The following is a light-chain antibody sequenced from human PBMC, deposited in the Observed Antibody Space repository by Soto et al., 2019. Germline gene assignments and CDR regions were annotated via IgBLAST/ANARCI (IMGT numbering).Light chain of an antibody. V-gene: IGKV4-1*01. CDR1: QSVLHSSHNKNY. Sequence: DSVMTQSPDSLAVSLGESATINCKSSQSVLHSSHNKNYLAWYQQKPGQPPKLLIYWASTRKSGVPDRFSGSGSGTDFTLTISSLQAEDVAVYYCQHYYTTPRTFGQGTKVEIK. CDR3: QHYYTTPRT. CDR2: WAS. J-gene: IGKJ1*01.